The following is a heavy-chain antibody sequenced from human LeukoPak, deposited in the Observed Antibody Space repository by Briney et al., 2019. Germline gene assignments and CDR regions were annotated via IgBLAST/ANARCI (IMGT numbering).Heavy chain of an antibody. Sequence: GGSLRLSCAASGFTLNTYTMNWVRQAPGKGLEWVSGISWNSGSIGYADSVKGRFTISRDNAKNSLYLQMNSLRAEDTALYYCAKCGYSSSWYGGNWFDPWGQGTLVTVSS. CDR2: ISWNSGSI. CDR3: AKCGYSSSWYGGNWFDP. J-gene: IGHJ5*02. V-gene: IGHV3-9*01. CDR1: GFTLNTYT. D-gene: IGHD6-13*01.